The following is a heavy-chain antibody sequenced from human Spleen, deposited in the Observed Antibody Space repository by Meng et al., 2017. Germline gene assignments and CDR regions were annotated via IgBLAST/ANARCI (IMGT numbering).Heavy chain of an antibody. V-gene: IGHV3-66*01. CDR1: GFTVSSNF. CDR3: AREDSGYDRDLDY. D-gene: IGHD5-12*01. Sequence: EVQLVESGGGLVQPGGSLRLSCAASGFTVSSNFMNWVRQAPGKGLEWVSVTYSDGTTYYADSVKGRFTISRDNSKNTLYLQMNSLRAEDTAVYFCAREDSGYDRDLDYWGQGTLVTVSS. J-gene: IGHJ4*02. CDR2: TYSDGTT.